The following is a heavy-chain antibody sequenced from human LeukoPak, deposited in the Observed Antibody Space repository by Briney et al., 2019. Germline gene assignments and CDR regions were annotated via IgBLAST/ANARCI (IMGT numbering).Heavy chain of an antibody. CDR1: GFSFSTFG. CDR2: IHCDGSHT. J-gene: IGHJ1*01. V-gene: IGHV3-30*02. D-gene: IGHD2-21*02. CDR3: AKDFRVVTPDH. Sequence: GGSLRLSCAASGFSFSTFGMHWVRQAPGKGLEWVAFIHCDGSHTWYGESVKGRFTISKDNSKRTLYLQMNSLRSEDTAVYYCAKDFRVVTPDHWGHGTLVTVSS.